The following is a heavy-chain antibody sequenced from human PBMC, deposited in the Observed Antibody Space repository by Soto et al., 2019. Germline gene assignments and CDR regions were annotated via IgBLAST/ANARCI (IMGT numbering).Heavy chain of an antibody. CDR1: GHSFTNYW. V-gene: IGHV5-51*01. J-gene: IGHJ3*02. Sequence: GESLKISXKGSGHSFTNYWIGWVRQMPGKGLEWMGIIYPSGSDTRYSPSFQGQVIISADKSVSTAYLQWSSLKASDTAMYYCTSRSGYGDGDASDIWGQGTMVTVSS. CDR2: IYPSGSDT. CDR3: TSRSGYGDGDASDI. D-gene: IGHD4-17*01.